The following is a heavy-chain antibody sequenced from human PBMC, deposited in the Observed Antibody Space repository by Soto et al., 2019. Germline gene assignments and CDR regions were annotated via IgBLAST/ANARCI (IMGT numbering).Heavy chain of an antibody. J-gene: IGHJ4*02. CDR2: ISYDGSNK. V-gene: IGHV3-30-3*01. Sequence: QVQLVESGGGVVQPGRSLRLSCAASGFTFSSYAMHWVRQAPGKGLEWVAVISYDGSNKYYADSVKGRFTISRDNSKNTLYLQMNSLRAEDTAVYYCARGVSWERDPWDYWGQGTLVTVSS. CDR3: ARGVSWERDPWDY. CDR1: GFTFSSYA. D-gene: IGHD1-26*01.